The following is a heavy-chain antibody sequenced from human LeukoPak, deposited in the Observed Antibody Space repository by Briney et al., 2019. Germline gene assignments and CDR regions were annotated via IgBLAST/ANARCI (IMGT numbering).Heavy chain of an antibody. Sequence: GESLKISCKSSGYSFTNYWIGLVRQMPGKGLEWMGIIYPGDSDTRYSPSFQVQVTISADRSISTAYLQWISLKASDTAMYYCATRYYYDSGSYSSFDYWGQGTLVTVSS. CDR1: GYSFTNYW. V-gene: IGHV5-51*01. J-gene: IGHJ4*02. CDR2: IYPGDSDT. D-gene: IGHD3-10*01. CDR3: ATRYYYDSGSYSSFDY.